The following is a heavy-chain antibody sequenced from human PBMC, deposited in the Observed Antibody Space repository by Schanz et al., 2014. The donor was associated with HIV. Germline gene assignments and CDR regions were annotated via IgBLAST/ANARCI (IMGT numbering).Heavy chain of an antibody. CDR2: ISYDGTKK. J-gene: IGHJ6*02. CDR1: GFTFNSYG. V-gene: IGHV3-30*18. D-gene: IGHD3-22*01. Sequence: QVQLVESGGGVVQPGRSLRVSCAASGFTFNSYGMHWGRQAPGKGLEWVAVISYDGTKKHYADSVKGRFTISRDNSKNSLALLIKSLRADDAAVYYCAKDRNYYESKYRGKGNYYYYYGMDVWGQGTTVTVSS. CDR3: AKDRNYYESKYRGKGNYYYYYGMDV.